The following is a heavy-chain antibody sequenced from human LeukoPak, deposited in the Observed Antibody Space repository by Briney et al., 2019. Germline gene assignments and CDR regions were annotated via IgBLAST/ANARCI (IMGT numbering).Heavy chain of an antibody. J-gene: IGHJ6*02. CDR2: IRSHGNDK. D-gene: IGHD6-19*01. V-gene: IGHV3-30*02. CDR3: AKEIAVAGTNYYYGMDV. Sequence: GGSLRLSCAASGFTFSNWAMHWVRQAPGKGLEWVALIRSHGNDKYYADSVKGRFTISRDNSKNTLYLQMDSLRAEDTAVYYCAKEIAVAGTNYYYGMDVWGQGTTVTVSS. CDR1: GFTFSNWA.